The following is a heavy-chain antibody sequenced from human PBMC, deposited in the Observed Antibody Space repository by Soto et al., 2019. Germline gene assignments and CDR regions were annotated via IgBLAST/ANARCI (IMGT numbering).Heavy chain of an antibody. CDR2: SRNKVNSYTT. CDR3: ARDLGAYCGGDP. D-gene: IGHD2-21*02. CDR1: GFTFSDHY. V-gene: IGHV3-72*01. J-gene: IGHJ2*01. Sequence: PGGSLRLSCAASGFTFSDHYMDWVRQAPGKGLEWVGRSRNKVNSYTTEYAASVKGRFTISRDDSKNSLYLQMNSLKTEDTAVYYCARDLGAYCGGDPWGRGTLVTXSS.